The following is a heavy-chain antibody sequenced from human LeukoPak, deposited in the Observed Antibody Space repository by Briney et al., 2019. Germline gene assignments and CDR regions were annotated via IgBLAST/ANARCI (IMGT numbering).Heavy chain of an antibody. CDR2: IGGSGGDT. CDR3: ADWNYVHY. CDR1: GITFSDYA. Sequence: GGFLRLSCVASGITFSDYAMTWVRQAPGKGLEWVSSIGGSGGDTNYADSVKGRFTISRDNFKNTLYLQMNSLRVEDTALYYCADWNYVHYWGQGILVTVSS. D-gene: IGHD1-7*01. J-gene: IGHJ4*02. V-gene: IGHV3-23*01.